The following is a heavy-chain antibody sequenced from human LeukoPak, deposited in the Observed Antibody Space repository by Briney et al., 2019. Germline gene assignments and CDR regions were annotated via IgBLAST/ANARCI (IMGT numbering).Heavy chain of an antibody. V-gene: IGHV3-30-3*01. Sequence: QAGGSLRLSCAASGFTFSRYGMHWVRQAPGKGLGWVAVISYDGSNKYYTDSVNGRFTISRDNSKNTLYLQMNSLRPEDTAVYYCAREMATTDTFDNWGQGALVSVSS. CDR3: AREMATTDTFDN. J-gene: IGHJ4*02. CDR2: ISYDGSNK. D-gene: IGHD5-24*01. CDR1: GFTFSRYG.